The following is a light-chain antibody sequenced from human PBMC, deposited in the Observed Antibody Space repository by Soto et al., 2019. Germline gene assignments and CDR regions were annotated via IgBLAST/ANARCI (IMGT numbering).Light chain of an antibody. Sequence: EIVLTQSPGTLSVSPGERATLSCRASQTIGSNHLAWYQQKPGQAPSPLIDGTSSRATGIQDRFSGSGSGTDFTLTITRLEPEDSAIYYCQQDVSWTFGQGTKVEIK. J-gene: IGKJ1*01. V-gene: IGKV3-20*01. CDR1: QTIGSNH. CDR2: GTS. CDR3: QQDVSWT.